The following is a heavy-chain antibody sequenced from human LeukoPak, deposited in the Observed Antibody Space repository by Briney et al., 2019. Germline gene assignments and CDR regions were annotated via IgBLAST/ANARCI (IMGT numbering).Heavy chain of an antibody. CDR1: GFTFSSYS. CDR2: ISGSGGST. V-gene: IGHV3-23*01. J-gene: IGHJ4*02. CDR3: AKDAYSYGPAGRFDY. D-gene: IGHD5-18*01. Sequence: PGGSLRLSCAASGFTFSSYSMNWVRQAPGKGLEWVSAISGSGGSTYYADSVKGRFTISRDNSKNTLYLQMNSLRAEDTAVYYCAKDAYSYGPAGRFDYWGQGTLVTVSS.